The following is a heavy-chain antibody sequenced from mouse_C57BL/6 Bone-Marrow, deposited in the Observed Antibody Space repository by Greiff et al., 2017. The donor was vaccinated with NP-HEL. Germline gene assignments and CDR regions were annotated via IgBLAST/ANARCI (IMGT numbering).Heavy chain of an antibody. J-gene: IGHJ3*01. CDR2: INSDGGCT. V-gene: IGHV5-2*01. Sequence: EVKLVGSGGGLVQPGESLKLSCESNDYEFPSHYMSWVRQTPEKRLELVATINSDGGCTYYPDNMKRRLIISSDKTKKTLCLQTSSLRSDSIYGWFAYWGQGTLVTVSA. D-gene: IGHD1-1*02. CDR1: DYEFPSHY. CDR3: Y.